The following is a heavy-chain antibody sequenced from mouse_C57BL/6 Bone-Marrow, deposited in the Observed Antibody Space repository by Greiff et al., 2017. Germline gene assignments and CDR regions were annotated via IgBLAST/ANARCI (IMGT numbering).Heavy chain of an antibody. J-gene: IGHJ1*03. Sequence: VQLVESGPGLVQPSQSLSITCTVSGFSLTSYGVHWVRQSPGKGLEWLGVIWGGGSSDYNAAFISRLSISKDNSKSQVFFKMNSLQADDTAIYYCARRGGNWYFDVWGTGTTVTVSS. CDR3: ARRGGNWYFDV. V-gene: IGHV2-2*01. CDR2: IWGGGSS. CDR1: GFSLTSYG.